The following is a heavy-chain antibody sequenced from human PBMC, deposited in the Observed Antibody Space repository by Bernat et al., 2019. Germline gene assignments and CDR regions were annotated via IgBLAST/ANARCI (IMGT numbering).Heavy chain of an antibody. D-gene: IGHD5-12*01. CDR2: IGGSGDGT. V-gene: IGHV3-23*01. Sequence: EVQLLESGGGLVQPGGSLGLSCAASGFTFSSSAMSWVRQTPGKGLEWVSAIGGSGDGTYYADSVKGRFTISRDDSKNTLYLQMNSLRVEDTAVYYCARVPSGYDSSHWGQGTLVTVSS. J-gene: IGHJ4*02. CDR1: GFTFSSSA. CDR3: ARVPSGYDSSH.